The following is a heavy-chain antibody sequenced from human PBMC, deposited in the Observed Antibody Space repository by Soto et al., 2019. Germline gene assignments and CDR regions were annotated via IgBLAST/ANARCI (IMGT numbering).Heavy chain of an antibody. CDR3: AGYDYGDYYFDY. Sequence: PSETLSLTCAVYGGSFSGYHWSWIRQPPGKGLEWIGEINHSGSTNYNPSLKSRVTISVDTSKNQFSLKLSSVTAADTAVYYCAGYDYGDYYFDYWGQGTLVTVSS. CDR2: INHSGST. V-gene: IGHV4-34*01. D-gene: IGHD4-17*01. J-gene: IGHJ4*02. CDR1: GGSFSGYH.